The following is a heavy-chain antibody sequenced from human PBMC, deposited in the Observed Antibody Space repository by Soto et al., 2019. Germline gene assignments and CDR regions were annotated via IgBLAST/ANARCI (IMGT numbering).Heavy chain of an antibody. CDR3: AVDLKAAAYWYFDL. Sequence: PGGSLRLSCAASGFTFSFYWMSWVRQAPGKGLEWLGTIKLDASEKKYVDSVKGRFTMSRDNAKNSLYLQMDSLRAEDTAVYYCAVDLKAAAYWYFDLWGRGTLVTVSS. D-gene: IGHD6-13*01. CDR2: IKLDASEK. CDR1: GFTFSFYW. V-gene: IGHV3-7*01. J-gene: IGHJ2*01.